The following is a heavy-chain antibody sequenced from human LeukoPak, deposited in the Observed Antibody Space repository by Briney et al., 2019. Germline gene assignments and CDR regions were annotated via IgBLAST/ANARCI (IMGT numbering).Heavy chain of an antibody. V-gene: IGHV3-23*01. J-gene: IGHJ6*02. CDR1: GFTVSSNY. D-gene: IGHD2-8*01. Sequence: GGSLRLSCAASGFTVSSNYMSWVRQAPGKGLEWVSDISSSGGSTYYADSVKGRFTISRDNSKNTLYVQMNSLRAEDTAIYYCAKLKDIELGWGIDIWGQGTTVTVS. CDR2: ISSSGGST. CDR3: AKLKDIELGWGIDI.